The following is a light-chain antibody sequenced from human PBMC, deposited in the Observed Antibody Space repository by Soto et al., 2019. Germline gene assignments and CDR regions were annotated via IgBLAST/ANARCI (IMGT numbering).Light chain of an antibody. CDR3: QQYNVWPPLT. CDR2: DAS. J-gene: IGKJ4*01. Sequence: EIVMTQSPATLSVSPGERATLSCRASQSVNSNLAWYRQKPGQAPRLLISDASTRATGVPARFSGSGSGTEFTLTISSLQSEDSGIYSCQQYNVWPPLTFGGGTKVEIK. CDR1: QSVNSN. V-gene: IGKV3-15*01.